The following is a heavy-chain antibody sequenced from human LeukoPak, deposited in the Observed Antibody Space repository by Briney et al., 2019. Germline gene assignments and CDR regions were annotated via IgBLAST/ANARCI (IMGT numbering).Heavy chain of an antibody. CDR3: ARDGKYDSSGYYSLDY. Sequence: GGSLRLSCAASGFTVSGNSMNWVRQAPGKGLEWVSVIYSGGSTYYADSAKGRFTISRDNSKNTLYLQMSSLRVEDTAMYYCARDGKYDSSGYYSLDYWGQGTLVTVSS. D-gene: IGHD3-22*01. J-gene: IGHJ4*02. V-gene: IGHV3-66*01. CDR1: GFTVSGNS. CDR2: IYSGGST.